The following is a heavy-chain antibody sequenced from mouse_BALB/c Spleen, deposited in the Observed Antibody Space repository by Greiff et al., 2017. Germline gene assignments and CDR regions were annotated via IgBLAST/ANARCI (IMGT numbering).Heavy chain of an antibody. D-gene: IGHD1-1*01. V-gene: IGHV5-12-1*01. Sequence: EVKLVESGGGLVKPGGSLKLSCAASGFAFSSYDMSWVRQTPEKRLEWVAYISSGGGSTYYPDTVKGRFTISRDNAKNTLYLQMSSLKSEDTAMYYCARGTTVVDLDYWGQGTTLTVSA. CDR3: ARGTTVVDLDY. CDR1: GFAFSSYD. J-gene: IGHJ2*01. CDR2: ISSGGGST.